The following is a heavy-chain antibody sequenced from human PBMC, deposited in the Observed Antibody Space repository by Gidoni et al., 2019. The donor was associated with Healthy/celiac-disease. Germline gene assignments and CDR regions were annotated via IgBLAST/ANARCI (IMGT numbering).Heavy chain of an antibody. D-gene: IGHD6-19*01. V-gene: IGHV3-48*03. CDR2: ISSSGSTI. J-gene: IGHJ4*02. Sequence: EVQLVESGGGLVQPGGSLRLSCAASGFTFSSYEMNWVRQAPGKGLEWVSYISSSGSTIYYADSVKGRFTISRDNAKNSLYLQMNSLRAEDTAVYYCARVQQWLVLPDYWGQGTLVTVSS. CDR1: GFTFSSYE. CDR3: ARVQQWLVLPDY.